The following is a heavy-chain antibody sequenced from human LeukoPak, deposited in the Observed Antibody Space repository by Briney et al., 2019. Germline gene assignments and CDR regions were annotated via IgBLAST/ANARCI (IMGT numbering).Heavy chain of an antibody. CDR2: ISPSGGIT. Sequence: GGSLRLSCGASGFTFSSHGMNWVRQAPGKGLEWVSGISPSGGITYYTDSVKGRFTISRDNSKSTLYLQMNSLRAEDTAVYYCAKDRHAPGRYCSSTICFPFDPWGQGTLVTVSS. J-gene: IGHJ5*02. V-gene: IGHV3-23*01. D-gene: IGHD2-2*01. CDR1: GFTFSSHG. CDR3: AKDRHAPGRYCSSTICFPFDP.